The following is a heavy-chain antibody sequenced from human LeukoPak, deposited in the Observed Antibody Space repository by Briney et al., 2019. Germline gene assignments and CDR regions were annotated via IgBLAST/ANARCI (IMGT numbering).Heavy chain of an antibody. J-gene: IGHJ4*02. CDR1: GVTVSSNY. V-gene: IGHV3-53*01. Sequence: GGSLRLSCAASGVTVSSNYMSWVRQAPGKGLEWVSFIYNDGRTQHTDSVKGRFTISRDNSKNTLYLQMNSLRAEDTAVYYCAKEAHSGSYYDYWGQGTLVTVSS. CDR2: IYNDGRT. CDR3: AKEAHSGSYYDY. D-gene: IGHD1-26*01.